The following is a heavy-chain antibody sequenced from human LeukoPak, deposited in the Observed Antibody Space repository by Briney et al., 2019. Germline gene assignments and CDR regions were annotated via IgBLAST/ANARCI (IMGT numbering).Heavy chain of an antibody. CDR2: ISGSGGST. D-gene: IGHD3-10*01. CDR1: GFTFRSYG. CDR3: AKDRSSDITMVRGVIVWDY. J-gene: IGHJ4*02. Sequence: LSGGSLRLSCAASGFTFRSYGMTWVRQAPGKGLEWVPAISGSGGSTYYADSVKGRFTISRDNSKNTLYLQMNSLRAEDTAVYYCAKDRSSDITMVRGVIVWDYWGQGTLVTVSS. V-gene: IGHV3-23*01.